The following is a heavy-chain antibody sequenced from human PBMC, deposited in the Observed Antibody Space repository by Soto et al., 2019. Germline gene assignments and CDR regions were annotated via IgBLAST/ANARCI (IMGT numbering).Heavy chain of an antibody. CDR1: GFTFSSYG. Sequence: GGTLRLSCAASGFTFSSYGMHWVRQAPGKGLEWVAVISYDGSNKYYADSVKGRFTISRDNSKNTLYLQMNSLRAEDTAVYYCAKEGSSSRGYFDYWGQGTLVTVSS. D-gene: IGHD6-13*01. V-gene: IGHV3-30*18. CDR2: ISYDGSNK. J-gene: IGHJ4*02. CDR3: AKEGSSSRGYFDY.